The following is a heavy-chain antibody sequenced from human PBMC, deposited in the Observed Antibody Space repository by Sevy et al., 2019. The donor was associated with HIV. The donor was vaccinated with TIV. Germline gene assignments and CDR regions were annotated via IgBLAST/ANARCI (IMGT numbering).Heavy chain of an antibody. J-gene: IGHJ6*02. CDR1: GFTFSSNA. CDR3: ARGVATTYYYHYGMDV. V-gene: IGHV3-33*01. CDR2: IWFDESNK. D-gene: IGHD5-12*01. Sequence: GGSLRLSCTASGFTFSSNAMYWVRQAPGKGLEWVAVIWFDESNKYHADSVKGRFTISRDNSKNPLYLQMNSLRAEDTAVYYCARGVATTYYYHYGMDVWGQGTTVTVSS.